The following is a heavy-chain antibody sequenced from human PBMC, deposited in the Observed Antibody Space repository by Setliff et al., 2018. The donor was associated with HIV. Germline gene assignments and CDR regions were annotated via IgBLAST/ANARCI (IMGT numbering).Heavy chain of an antibody. CDR2: ISWNSDTI. J-gene: IGHJ4*02. CDR1: GFNFDDYA. V-gene: IGHV3-9*03. Sequence: SLRLSCVTSGFNFDDYAMHWVRQVAGKGLEWVAGISWNSDTIGYADSVKGRFTISRDNVKKSLFLEMNSLTAEDMGFYYCSQGGHWGQGTLVTVSS. CDR3: SQGGH.